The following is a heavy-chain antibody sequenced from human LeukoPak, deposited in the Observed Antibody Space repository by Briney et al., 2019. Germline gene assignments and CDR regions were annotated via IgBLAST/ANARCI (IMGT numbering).Heavy chain of an antibody. CDR1: XGSXXSYY. J-gene: IGHJ4*02. CDR3: ARDGAVAGTNYFDY. Sequence: LTXTXXXGSXXSYYWSWIRQPPGKGLEWIGYIYYSGSTNYNPSLKSRVTISVDTSKNQFSLKLSSVTAADTAVYYCARDGAVAGTNYFDYWGQGTLVTVSS. D-gene: IGHD6-19*01. CDR2: IYYSGST. V-gene: IGHV4-59*01.